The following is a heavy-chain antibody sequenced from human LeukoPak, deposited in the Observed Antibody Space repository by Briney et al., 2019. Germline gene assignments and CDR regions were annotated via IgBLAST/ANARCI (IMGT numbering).Heavy chain of an antibody. Sequence: ASVKVSCKASGYTFTSYGISWVRQAPGQGLEWMGWISAYNGNTNYAQKLQGRVTMTTDTSTSTAYMELRSLRSDDTAVYYCARERLDSGSYFFPSPTGVDVWGKGTTVTVSS. CDR3: ARERLDSGSYFFPSPTGVDV. CDR2: ISAYNGNT. V-gene: IGHV1-18*01. CDR1: GYTFTSYG. J-gene: IGHJ6*04. D-gene: IGHD1-26*01.